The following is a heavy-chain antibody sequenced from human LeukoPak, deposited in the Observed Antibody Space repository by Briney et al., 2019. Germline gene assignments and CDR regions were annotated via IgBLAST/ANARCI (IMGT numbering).Heavy chain of an antibody. D-gene: IGHD6-6*01. J-gene: IGHJ5*02. CDR1: GFTLSSYS. CDR2: ISSSSSYI. Sequence: GGSLRLSCAASGFTLSSYSMNWVRQAPGKGLEWVSSISSSSSYIYYADSVKGRFTISRDNAKKSVYLQMNSLRVEDTAVYYCARGSSNIAARNNWFDPWGQGTLVTVSS. V-gene: IGHV3-21*01. CDR3: ARGSSNIAARNNWFDP.